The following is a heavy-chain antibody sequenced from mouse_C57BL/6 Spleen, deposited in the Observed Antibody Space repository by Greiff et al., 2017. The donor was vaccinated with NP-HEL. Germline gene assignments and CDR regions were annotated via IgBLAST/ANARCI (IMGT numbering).Heavy chain of an antibody. CDR3: ARGTAQATYPDY. J-gene: IGHJ2*01. Sequence: ESGPGLVKPSQSLSLTCSVTGYSITSGYYWNWIRQFPGNKLEWMGYISYDGSNNYNPSLKNRISITRDTSKNQFFLKLNSVTTEDTATYYCARGTAQATYPDYWGQGTTLTVSS. CDR2: ISYDGSN. D-gene: IGHD3-2*02. CDR1: GYSITSGYY. V-gene: IGHV3-6*01.